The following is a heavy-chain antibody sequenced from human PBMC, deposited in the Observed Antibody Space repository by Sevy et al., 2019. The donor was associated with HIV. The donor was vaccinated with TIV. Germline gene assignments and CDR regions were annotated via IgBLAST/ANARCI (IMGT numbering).Heavy chain of an antibody. CDR2: MKQDGSEK. D-gene: IGHD5-18*01. J-gene: IGHJ4*02. V-gene: IGHV3-7*01. Sequence: GGSLRLSCAASGFTFSTYWMSWVRQAPGKGLEWVATMKQDGSEKDYVDSVKGRFTISRDNAKNSLYRQMNSLRGEDTAVYYCVRGGVGGYSYSLDSWGQGTLVTVSS. CDR1: GFTFSTYW. CDR3: VRGGVGGYSYSLDS.